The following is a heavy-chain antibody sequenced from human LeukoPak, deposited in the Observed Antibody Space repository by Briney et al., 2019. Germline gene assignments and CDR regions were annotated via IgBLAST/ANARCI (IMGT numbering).Heavy chain of an antibody. CDR1: GYTFTTYN. V-gene: IGHV1-18*01. D-gene: IGHD2-15*01. J-gene: IGHJ6*03. CDR3: ARAVVVPRLMFSSHTYYYMDV. Sequence: ASVKVSCKASGYTFTTYNINWVRQAPGQGLEWMGWISAYNGNTNYAQKLQGRVTMTTDTSTSTAYMELRSLRSDDTAVYYCARAVVVPRLMFSSHTYYYMDVWGKGTTVTISS. CDR2: ISAYNGNT.